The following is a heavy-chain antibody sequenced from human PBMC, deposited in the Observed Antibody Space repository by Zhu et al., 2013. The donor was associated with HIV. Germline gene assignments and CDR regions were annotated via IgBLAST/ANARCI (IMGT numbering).Heavy chain of an antibody. D-gene: IGHD3-16*01. CDR1: ANTFTGNY. CDR3: ASDLWGKAFDI. CDR2: INPNSGGT. J-gene: IGHJ3*02. V-gene: IGHV1-2*02. Sequence: QVQLVQSGAEVKKPGVSVKVSCRASANTFTGNYIQWVRQAPGQGFEWIGWINPNSGGTNYAQKFQGRVNMTSDTSITSVYMELTSLIFDDTAVYYCASDLWGKAFDIWGQGTMVTVSS.